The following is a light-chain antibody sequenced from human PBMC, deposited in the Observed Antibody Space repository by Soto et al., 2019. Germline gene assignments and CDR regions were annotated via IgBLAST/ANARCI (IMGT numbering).Light chain of an antibody. CDR2: DAS. V-gene: IGKV1-5*01. J-gene: IGKJ2*01. CDR1: QSISSW. Sequence: DIQMTQSPSTLSASVGDRVTITCRASQSISSWLAWYQQKPEKAPKLLIYDASSLESGVPSRFSGSGSGTEFTLTITRLQPEDFATYFCQQSFSFPPTFGQGTKLEIK. CDR3: QQSFSFPPT.